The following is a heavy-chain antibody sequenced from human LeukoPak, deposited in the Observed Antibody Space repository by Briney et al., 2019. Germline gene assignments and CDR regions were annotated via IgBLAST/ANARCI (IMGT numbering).Heavy chain of an antibody. CDR1: GYTFTSYY. D-gene: IGHD2-21*02. Sequence: ASVKVSCKASGYTFTSYYMHWVRQAPGQGLEWMGIINPSGGSTSYAQKFQGRVTMTRDMSTSTVYMELSSLRSEDTAVYYCARGIGDRFRLQHVIDYLGQGTLVTVSS. V-gene: IGHV1-46*01. J-gene: IGHJ4*02. CDR2: INPSGGST. CDR3: ARGIGDRFRLQHVIDY.